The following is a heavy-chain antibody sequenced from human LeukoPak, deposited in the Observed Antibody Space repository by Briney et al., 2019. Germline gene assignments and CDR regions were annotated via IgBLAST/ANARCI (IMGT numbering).Heavy chain of an antibody. V-gene: IGHV4-59*01. Sequence: SETLSLTXTVSGGSISSYYWSWIRQPPGKGLEWIGYIYYSGSTNYNPSLKSRVTISVDTSKNQFSLKLSSVTAADTAVYYCASNNWNSGDYWGQGTLVTVSS. D-gene: IGHD1-7*01. CDR3: ASNNWNSGDY. CDR1: GGSISSYY. J-gene: IGHJ4*02. CDR2: IYYSGST.